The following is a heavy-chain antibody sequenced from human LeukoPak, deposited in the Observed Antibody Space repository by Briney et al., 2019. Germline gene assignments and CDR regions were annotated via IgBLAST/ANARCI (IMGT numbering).Heavy chain of an antibody. D-gene: IGHD1-14*01. CDR3: AKGSGSNWFDP. CDR1: GFTFSSYV. Sequence: GGSLRLSCAASGFTFSSYVMSWVRQAPGKGPEWVSTISGSGGSTYYADSVKGRFTISRDNSKNTLYLQMNSLRAEDTAVYYCAKGSGSNWFDPWGQGTLVTVSS. V-gene: IGHV3-23*01. J-gene: IGHJ5*02. CDR2: ISGSGGST.